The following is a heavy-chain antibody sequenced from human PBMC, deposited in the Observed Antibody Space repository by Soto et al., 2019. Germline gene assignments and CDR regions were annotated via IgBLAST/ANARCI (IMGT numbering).Heavy chain of an antibody. Sequence: GGSLRLSCAASGFTFSTYAVHWVRQAPGKGLEWVATLSHDGSNKYYADSMRGRVTISTDNSKTTAYLQVDSLTPEDTAVYFCGKDRRDSWCADYWGQGTLVTVSS. V-gene: IGHV3-30*18. J-gene: IGHJ4*02. CDR3: GKDRRDSWCADY. CDR1: GFTFSTYA. CDR2: LSHDGSNK. D-gene: IGHD2-8*01.